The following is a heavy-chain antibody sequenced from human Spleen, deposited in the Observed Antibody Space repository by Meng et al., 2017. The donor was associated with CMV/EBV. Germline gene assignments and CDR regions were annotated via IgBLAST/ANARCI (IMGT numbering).Heavy chain of an antibody. D-gene: IGHD2-15*01. CDR3: TTDLAGVEGVH. CDR1: GSTFRHGW. V-gene: IGHV3-15*04. J-gene: IGHJ4*02. Sequence: AYGSTFRHGWMSRVRPAPGMGLHWVIFIDRSDQYETTHYTALVNSKFIISSEDSKNVAYLQMNNLTTDYSAVCYCTTDLAGVEGVHWGQGTLVTVSS. CDR2: IDRSDQYETT.